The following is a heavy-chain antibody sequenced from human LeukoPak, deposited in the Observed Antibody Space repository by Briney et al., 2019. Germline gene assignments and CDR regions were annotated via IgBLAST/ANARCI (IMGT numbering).Heavy chain of an antibody. D-gene: IGHD3-3*01. Sequence: GASVRVSCKASGYTFTNYGINWVRQAPGQGLEWMGWISAYNGNTNYAQKLQGRVTMTTDTSTSTAYMELRSLRSEDTAVYYCARTSSAPLLEWLLWDWGQGTLVTVSS. CDR1: GYTFTNYG. V-gene: IGHV1-18*01. CDR3: ARTSSAPLLEWLLWD. J-gene: IGHJ4*02. CDR2: ISAYNGNT.